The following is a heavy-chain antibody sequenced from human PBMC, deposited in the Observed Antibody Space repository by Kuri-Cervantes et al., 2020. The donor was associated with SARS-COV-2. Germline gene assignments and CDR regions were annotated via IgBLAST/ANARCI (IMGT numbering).Heavy chain of an antibody. V-gene: IGHV4-59*01. CDR1: GGSISIYY. CDR2: IYYSGST. D-gene: IGHD6-13*01. CDR3: ARDHGSFRITAAGIDAFDI. Sequence: SELLSLTCTVSGGSISIYYWSWIRQPPGKGLEWIGYIYYSGSTNYNPSLKSRVTISVDTSKNQFSLKLSSVTAADTAVYYCARDHGSFRITAAGIDAFDIWGQGTMVTDSS. J-gene: IGHJ3*02.